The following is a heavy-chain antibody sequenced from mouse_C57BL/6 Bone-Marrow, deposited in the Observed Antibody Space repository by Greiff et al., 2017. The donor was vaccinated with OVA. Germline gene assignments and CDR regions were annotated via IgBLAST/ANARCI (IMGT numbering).Heavy chain of an antibody. V-gene: IGHV7-1*01. CDR3: ARDSNYVGYFDV. CDR1: GFTFSDFY. J-gene: IGHJ1*03. CDR2: SRNKANDYTT. D-gene: IGHD2-5*01. Sequence: EVKLVESGGGLVQSGRSLRLSCATSGFTFSDFYMEWVRQAPGKGLKWIAASRNKANDYTTEYSASVKGRFIVSRDTSQSILYLQMNALRAEDTAIYYCARDSNYVGYFDVWGTGTTVTVSS.